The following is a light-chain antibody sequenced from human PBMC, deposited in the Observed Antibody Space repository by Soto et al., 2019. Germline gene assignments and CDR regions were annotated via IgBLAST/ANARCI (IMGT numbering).Light chain of an antibody. CDR2: DAS. CDR3: QQYNDHSPPWT. Sequence: DIQMTHSPSTLSASVGDRVSITCRASQNIRALLAWYQQKPGKAPKLLIYDASNLEGGVPSRFSGSGSGTEFTLTISSMQPEDFASYYCQQYNDHSPPWTFGQGTKVEFK. CDR1: QNIRAL. J-gene: IGKJ1*01. V-gene: IGKV1-5*01.